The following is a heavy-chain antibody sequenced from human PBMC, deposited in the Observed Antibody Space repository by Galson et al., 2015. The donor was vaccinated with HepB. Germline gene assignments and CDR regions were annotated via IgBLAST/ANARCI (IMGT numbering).Heavy chain of an antibody. CDR3: ARQVSDYYGMDV. D-gene: IGHD3-3*01. Sequence: QSRAEVKKPGESLRISCKGSGYSFTSYWMSWVRQMPGKGLEWMGIIDPSDSYIKYSPSFQGQVIISVDKSISTAYLQWSSLKASDSAMYYCARQVSDYYGMDVWGQGTAVTVSS. CDR2: IDPSDSYI. J-gene: IGHJ6*02. CDR1: GYSFTSYW. V-gene: IGHV5-10-1*04.